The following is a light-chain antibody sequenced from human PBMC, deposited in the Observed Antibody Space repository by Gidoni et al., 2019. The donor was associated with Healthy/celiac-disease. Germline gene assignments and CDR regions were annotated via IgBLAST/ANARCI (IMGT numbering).Light chain of an antibody. Sequence: QLAWLQLAPVSGSLGQPITISCTGTSSDIGGYNYVSWYQQHPGKAPKLMIYDVTNRPSGVSDRFSGSKSGNTASLTISGLQAEDEADYYCSSYTSSSSLDGVFGGGTKLTVL. CDR3: SSYTSSSSLDGV. J-gene: IGLJ2*01. V-gene: IGLV2-14*03. CDR2: DVT. CDR1: SSDIGGYNY.